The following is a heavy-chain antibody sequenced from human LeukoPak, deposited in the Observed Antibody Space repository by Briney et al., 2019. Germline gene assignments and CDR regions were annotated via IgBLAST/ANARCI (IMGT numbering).Heavy chain of an antibody. Sequence: SETLSLTCTVSGGSISSYYWSWIRQPPGKGLEWIGYIYYSGSTNYNPSLKSRVTISVDTSKNQFSLKLSSVTAADTAVYYCAREVLGSGWYDAFDIWGQGTMVTVSS. V-gene: IGHV4-59*01. CDR1: GGSISSYY. J-gene: IGHJ3*02. D-gene: IGHD6-19*01. CDR3: AREVLGSGWYDAFDI. CDR2: IYYSGST.